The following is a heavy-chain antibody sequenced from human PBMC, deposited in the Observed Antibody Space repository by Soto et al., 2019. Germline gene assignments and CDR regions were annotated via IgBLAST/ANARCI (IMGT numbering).Heavy chain of an antibody. D-gene: IGHD2-2*02. CDR2: INHSGST. J-gene: IGHJ6*03. V-gene: IGHV4-34*01. Sequence: SETLSLTCAVYGGSFSGYYWSWIRQPPGKGLEWIGEINHSGSTNYNPSLKSRVTISVDTSKNQFSLKLSSVTAADTAVYYCARGSGCSSTSCHTIWRTNYYMDVWGKGTTVTVSS. CDR3: ARGSGCSSTSCHTIWRTNYYMDV. CDR1: GGSFSGYY.